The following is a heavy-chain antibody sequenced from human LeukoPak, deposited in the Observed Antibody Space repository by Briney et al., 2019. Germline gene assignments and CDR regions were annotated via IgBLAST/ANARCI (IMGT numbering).Heavy chain of an antibody. CDR1: GFTFSSYA. CDR2: ISYDGSNK. CDR3: ARETGSAVGSTDFDY. D-gene: IGHD4-17*01. J-gene: IGHJ4*02. V-gene: IGHV3-30-3*01. Sequence: PGRSLRLSCAASGFTFSSYAMHWVRQAPGKGLEWLAVISYDGSNKYYADSVKGRFTISRDNSKNTLYLQMNSLRAEDTAVYYCARETGSAVGSTDFDYWGQGTLVTVSS.